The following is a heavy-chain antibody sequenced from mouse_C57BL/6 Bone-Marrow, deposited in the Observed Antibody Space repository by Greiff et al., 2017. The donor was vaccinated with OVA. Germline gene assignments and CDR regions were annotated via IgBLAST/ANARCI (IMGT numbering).Heavy chain of an antibody. Sequence: QVQLQQSGAELARPGASVKLSCKASGYTFTSYGISWVKQRTGQGLEWIGEIYPRSGNTYYNEKFKGKATLTADKSSSTAYMQLSSLTSEDSAVYFCAYYYGDAMDYWGQGTSVTVSS. CDR2: IYPRSGNT. D-gene: IGHD1-1*01. CDR1: GYTFTSYG. J-gene: IGHJ4*01. V-gene: IGHV1-81*01. CDR3: AYYYGDAMDY.